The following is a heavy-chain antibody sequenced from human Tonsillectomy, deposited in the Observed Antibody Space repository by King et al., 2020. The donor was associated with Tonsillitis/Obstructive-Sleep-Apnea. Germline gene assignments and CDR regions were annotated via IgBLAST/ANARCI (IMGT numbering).Heavy chain of an antibody. Sequence: QLVQSGGGVVQPGRSLRLSCGVSGFTFSSYGMHWVRQAPGKGLEWVAVIWYDGSSKYYADSVKGRFTISRDNSKNTLYLQMNSLRAEDTAVYYCARDLGGLNDYWGQGTLVTVSS. V-gene: IGHV3-33*01. CDR2: IWYDGSSK. CDR3: ARDLGGLNDY. J-gene: IGHJ4*02. D-gene: IGHD3-3*01. CDR1: GFTFSSYG.